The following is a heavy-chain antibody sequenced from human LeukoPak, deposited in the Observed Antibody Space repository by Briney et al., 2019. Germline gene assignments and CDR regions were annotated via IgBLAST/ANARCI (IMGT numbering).Heavy chain of an antibody. V-gene: IGHV2-5*01. CDR1: GFSLSTSGVG. Sequence: SGPTLVKPTQTLTLTCTFSGFSLSTSGVGVGWIRQPPGKALEWLALIYWNDDKRYSPSLESRLTITKDTSKNQVVLTMTNMDPVDTATYYCAHRSAVAGSFLRMGYFDYWGQGTLVTVSS. CDR3: AHRSAVAGSFLRMGYFDY. D-gene: IGHD6-19*01. J-gene: IGHJ4*02. CDR2: IYWNDDK.